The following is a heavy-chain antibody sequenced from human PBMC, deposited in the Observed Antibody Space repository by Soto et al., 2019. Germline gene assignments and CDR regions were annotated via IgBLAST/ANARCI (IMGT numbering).Heavy chain of an antibody. Sequence: ASVKVSCKASGYTFTSYAMHWVRQAPGQRLEWMGWINAGNGNTKYSQKFQGRVTITRDTSASTAYMELSSLRSEDTAVYYCGRGDKGSGAAGTYYYYGMDVWGQGTTVTVSS. J-gene: IGHJ6*02. D-gene: IGHD6-13*01. CDR1: GYTFTSYA. CDR2: INAGNGNT. CDR3: GRGDKGSGAAGTYYYYGMDV. V-gene: IGHV1-3*01.